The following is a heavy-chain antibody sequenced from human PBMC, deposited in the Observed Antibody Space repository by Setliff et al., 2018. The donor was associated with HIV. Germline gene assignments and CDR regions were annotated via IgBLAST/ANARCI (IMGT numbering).Heavy chain of an antibody. CDR2: VIPALGIP. CDR1: GYTLTEVS. V-gene: IGHV1-24*01. Sequence: GASVKVSCKVSGYTLTEVSIHWVRQAPGKGLEWVGGVIPALGIPDYAQKLQGRITITAAKYADTAYMELNNLRFEDTAIYYCASGGGREALRATAQLPNSWGQGTLVTVSS. J-gene: IGHJ4*02. D-gene: IGHD1-26*01. CDR3: ASGGGREALRATAQLPNS.